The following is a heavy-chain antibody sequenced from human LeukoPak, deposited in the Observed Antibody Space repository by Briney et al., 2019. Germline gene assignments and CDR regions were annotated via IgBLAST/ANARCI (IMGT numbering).Heavy chain of an antibody. D-gene: IGHD3-10*01. CDR2: INWNGGST. J-gene: IGHJ4*02. V-gene: IGHV3-20*01. CDR1: GFTFDDYG. CDR3: ASLYYGSGDAGGY. Sequence: PGGSLRLSCAASGFTFDDYGMSWVRQAPGKGLEWVSGINWNGGSTGYADSVKGRFTISRDNAKNSLYLQMISLRAEDTALYHCASLYYGSGDAGGYWGQGTLVTVSS.